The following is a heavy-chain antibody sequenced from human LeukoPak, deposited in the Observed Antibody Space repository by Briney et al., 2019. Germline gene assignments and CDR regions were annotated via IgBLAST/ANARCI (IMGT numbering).Heavy chain of an antibody. V-gene: IGHV1-69*13. Sequence: ASVKVSCKDSRGTFRSYVISWVRQAPGQGLEWMGGIIPIFGTANYAQKFQGRVTITADESTSTAYMELSSLRSEDTAVYYCARNGDGNWFDPWGQGTLVTVSS. D-gene: IGHD4-17*01. CDR3: ARNGDGNWFDP. J-gene: IGHJ5*02. CDR2: IIPIFGTA. CDR1: RGTFRSYV.